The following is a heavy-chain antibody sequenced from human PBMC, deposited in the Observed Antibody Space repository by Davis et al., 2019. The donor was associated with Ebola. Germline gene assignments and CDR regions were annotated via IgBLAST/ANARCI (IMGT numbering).Heavy chain of an antibody. J-gene: IGHJ6*02. D-gene: IGHD1-1*01. V-gene: IGHV4-4*02. CDR2: INHSGST. CDR3: ARVESYYYGMDV. CDR1: GGSISSSNW. Sequence: PGGSLRLSCAVSGGSISSSNWWSWVRQPPGKGLEWIGEINHSGSTNYNPSLKSRVTISVDTSKNQFSLKLSSVTAADTAVYYCARVESYYYGMDVWGQGTTVTVSS.